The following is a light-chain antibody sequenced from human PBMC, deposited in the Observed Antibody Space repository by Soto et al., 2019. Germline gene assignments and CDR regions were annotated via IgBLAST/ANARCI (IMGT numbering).Light chain of an antibody. CDR1: SSYVGSYNL. V-gene: IGLV2-23*01. Sequence: QSVLTQPASVSGSPGQSITISCTGTSSYVGSYNLVSWYQQHPGKAPKLMIYEGSKRPSGVSNRFSGSKSGNTASLTISGLQAEDEADYYCCSYAGSRNYVFGTGTKVTVL. J-gene: IGLJ1*01. CDR2: EGS. CDR3: CSYAGSRNYV.